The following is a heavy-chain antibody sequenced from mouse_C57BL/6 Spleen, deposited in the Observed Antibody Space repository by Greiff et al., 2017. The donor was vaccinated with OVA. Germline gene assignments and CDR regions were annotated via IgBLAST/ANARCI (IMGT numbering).Heavy chain of an antibody. J-gene: IGHJ4*01. D-gene: IGHD2-4*01. CDR2: IWSGGST. Sequence: QVQLQQSGPGLVQPSQSLSITCTASGFSLTSYGVHWVRQSPGKGLEWLGAIWSGGSTDYNAAFMSRLSITKDNSKNHVFFKMNSLQANDTAIYYCARIYYDYDGSYCYAMDYWGQGTSVTVSS. CDR3: ARIYYDYDGSYCYAMDY. V-gene: IGHV2-5*01. CDR1: GFSLTSYG.